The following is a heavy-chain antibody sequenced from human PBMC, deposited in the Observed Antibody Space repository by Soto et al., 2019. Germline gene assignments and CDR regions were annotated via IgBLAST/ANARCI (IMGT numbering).Heavy chain of an antibody. J-gene: IGHJ4*02. D-gene: IGHD3-10*01. CDR1: GGSISRSSYY. CDR3: ATHQGYYGSGNYGFDF. Sequence: SETLSLTCNVSGGSISRSSYYWGWIRQPPGKGLEWIASIYYSGTTYYNPSLKSRATISVDTSKNQFSLKLSSVTAADTAVYYCATHQGYYGSGNYGFDFWGQGILVTVS. V-gene: IGHV4-39*01. CDR2: IYYSGTT.